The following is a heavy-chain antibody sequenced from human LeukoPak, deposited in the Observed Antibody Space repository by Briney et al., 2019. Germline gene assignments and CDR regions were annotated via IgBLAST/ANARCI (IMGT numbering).Heavy chain of an antibody. D-gene: IGHD3-10*01. V-gene: IGHV3-23*01. CDR2: IGVSGTGT. CDR3: AGRGLGGQCAFDL. CDR1: GFTFSNYV. Sequence: GGSLSLSCAASGFTFSNYVMSWVRQAPGKGLEWVSGIGVSGTGTYYADSVKGRFTISRDNSKNTVYLQMNSLRVEDTAVYYCAGRGLGGQCAFDLWGQGTMVTVSS. J-gene: IGHJ3*01.